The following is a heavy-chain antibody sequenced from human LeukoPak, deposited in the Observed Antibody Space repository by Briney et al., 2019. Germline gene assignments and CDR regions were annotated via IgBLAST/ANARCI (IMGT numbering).Heavy chain of an antibody. CDR1: GFTFSSYA. CDR3: ARDSSSSGTKDFDY. D-gene: IGHD3-10*01. CDR2: ISYDGSNK. V-gene: IGHV3-30*04. Sequence: GRSLRLSCAASGFTFSSYAMHWVRQAPGKGLEWVAVISYDGSNKYYADSVKGRFTISRDNPKNTLYLQMNSLRAEDTAVYYCARDSSSSGTKDFDYWGQGTLVTVSS. J-gene: IGHJ4*02.